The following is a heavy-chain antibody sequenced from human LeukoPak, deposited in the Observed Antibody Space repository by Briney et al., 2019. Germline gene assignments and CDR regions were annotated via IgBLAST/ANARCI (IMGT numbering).Heavy chain of an antibody. Sequence: SETLSLTCTVSGGSISTYYWNWIRRPAGKGLEWIGYIYYSGSTNSNPSLKSRITISVDTSKNQFSLKLTSVTAADTAVYYCARYGSGTYSFDYWGQGTLVVVSS. CDR3: ARYGSGTYSFDY. V-gene: IGHV4-59*01. CDR2: IYYSGST. CDR1: GGSISTYY. D-gene: IGHD3-10*01. J-gene: IGHJ4*02.